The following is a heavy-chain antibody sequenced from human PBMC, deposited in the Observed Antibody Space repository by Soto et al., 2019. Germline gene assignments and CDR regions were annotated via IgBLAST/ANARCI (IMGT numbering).Heavy chain of an antibody. CDR3: ASDSEVDAFDI. V-gene: IGHV3-48*03. J-gene: IGHJ3*02. CDR2: ISSSGSTI. D-gene: IGHD1-26*01. Sequence: EVQLVESGGGLVQPGGSLRLSCGASGFTFSSYEMNWVRQAPGKGLEWVSYISSSGSTIYYADSVKGRFTISRDNAKNSLYLQMNSLRAEDTGVDYCASDSEVDAFDIWSQGTMVTVSS. CDR1: GFTFSSYE.